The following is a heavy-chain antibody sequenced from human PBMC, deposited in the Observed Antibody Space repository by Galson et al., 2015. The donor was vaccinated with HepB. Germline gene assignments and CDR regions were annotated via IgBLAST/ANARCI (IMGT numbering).Heavy chain of an antibody. Sequence: SLRLSCAASGFTFGDYAMSWFRQAPGKGLEWVGFIRSKAYGGTTEYAASVKGRFTISRDDSKSIAYLQMNSLKTEDTAVYYCTREWDSGYHDAFDIWGQGTMVTVSS. CDR2: IRSKAYGGTT. J-gene: IGHJ3*02. CDR1: GFTFGDYA. CDR3: TREWDSGYHDAFDI. V-gene: IGHV3-49*03. D-gene: IGHD5-12*01.